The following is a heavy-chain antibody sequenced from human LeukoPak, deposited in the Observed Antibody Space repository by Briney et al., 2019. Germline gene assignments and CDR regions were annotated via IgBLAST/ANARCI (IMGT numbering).Heavy chain of an antibody. CDR2: FDPEDGET. J-gene: IGHJ4*02. CDR1: GGTFSSYA. D-gene: IGHD1-26*01. V-gene: IGHV1-24*01. Sequence: ASVKVSCKASGGTFSSYAISWVRQAPGKGLEWMGGFDPEDGETIYAQSLKGRVTVTEDTSTDTVYMDLSSLRSEDTAVYYCATLLGETYFFDFWGQGTLVTVSS. CDR3: ATLLGETYFFDF.